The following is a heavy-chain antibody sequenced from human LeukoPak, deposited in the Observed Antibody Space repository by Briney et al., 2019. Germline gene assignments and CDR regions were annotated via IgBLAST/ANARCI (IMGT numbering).Heavy chain of an antibody. CDR1: GYTFTGYY. V-gene: IGHV1-2*02. Sequence: GASVKVSCKASGYTFTGYYMHWVRQAPGQGLEWMGWINPNSGGTNYAQKFQGRVTMTRDTSISTAYMELSRLRSDDTAVYYCARDLSIAVAGTNFDYWGQGTLVTVSS. J-gene: IGHJ4*02. D-gene: IGHD6-19*01. CDR2: INPNSGGT. CDR3: ARDLSIAVAGTNFDY.